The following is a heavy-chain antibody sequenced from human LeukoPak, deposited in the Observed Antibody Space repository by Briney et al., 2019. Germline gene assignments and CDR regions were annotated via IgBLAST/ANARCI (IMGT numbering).Heavy chain of an antibody. V-gene: IGHV3-30*18. CDR1: GFTFSSYG. CDR3: AKSISYYYYGMDV. CDR2: ISFDGSNK. Sequence: GGSLRLSCAASGFTFSSYGMPWVRQAPGKGLEWVAVISFDGSNKYYADSVKGRFTISRDNSKNTLYLQINSLRAEDTAVYYCAKSISYYYYGMDVWGQGTTVTVSS. D-gene: IGHD6-6*01. J-gene: IGHJ6*02.